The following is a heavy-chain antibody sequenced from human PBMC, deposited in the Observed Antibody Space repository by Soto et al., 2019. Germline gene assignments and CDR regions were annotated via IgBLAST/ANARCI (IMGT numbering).Heavy chain of an antibody. V-gene: IGHV5-51*01. J-gene: IGHJ5*02. Sequence: PGESLKISCKGSGYSFTSYWVYWMRQMPGEGLECVGIIYPDDSDIRYSPSFHGHVTISADRSSSTAFLQWSSLKASDTAIYYCITGYYTWFDPWGHGTLVTVSS. CDR2: IYPDDSDI. D-gene: IGHD3-9*01. CDR3: ITGYYTWFDP. CDR1: GYSFTSYW.